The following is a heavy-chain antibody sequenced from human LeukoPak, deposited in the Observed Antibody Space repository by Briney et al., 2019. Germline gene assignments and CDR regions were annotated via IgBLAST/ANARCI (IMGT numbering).Heavy chain of an antibody. Sequence: SETLSLTCTVSGGSISSYYWSWIRQPPGKRLEWIGHIYYSGSTNYNPPLKSRVTISVDMSKNQFSLKLSSVTAADTAVYYCASRSSIWSGYQDTLYYFDSWGQGTLVTVSS. CDR1: GGSISSYY. D-gene: IGHD3-3*01. J-gene: IGHJ4*02. CDR3: ASRSSIWSGYQDTLYYFDS. CDR2: IYYSGST. V-gene: IGHV4-59*01.